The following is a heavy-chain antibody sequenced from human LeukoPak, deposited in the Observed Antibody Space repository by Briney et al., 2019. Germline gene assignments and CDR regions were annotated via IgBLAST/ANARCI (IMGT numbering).Heavy chain of an antibody. CDR2: INQEGSEK. CDR1: GFSLRSFW. J-gene: IGHJ4*02. V-gene: IGHV3-7*01. D-gene: IGHD3/OR15-3a*01. CDR3: ARVRFLDWSDY. Sequence: PGESLRLSCEPSGFSLRSFWMTWVRQAPGKGPELVANINQEGSEKYYADSVNDRFTISSDNPKNPLYLEMNGLSAEDTAVSYCARVRFLDWSDYWGQGTLVTVSS.